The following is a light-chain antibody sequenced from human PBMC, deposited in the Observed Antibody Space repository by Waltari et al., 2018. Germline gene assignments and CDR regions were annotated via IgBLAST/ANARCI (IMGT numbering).Light chain of an antibody. CDR1: HDDVGNYNY. V-gene: IGLV2-11*01. J-gene: IGLJ3*02. CDR3: CSYAVPSFL. Sequence: HSPLTQPPSLSGSPGRSVTISSTGTHDDVGNYNYVSWYQQHPTKAPKLLINDVTQRPSGGPYRFSGSKSANTAFLTIVGLQAEDEGYYYCCSYAVPSFLFGGGTILTVL. CDR2: DVT.